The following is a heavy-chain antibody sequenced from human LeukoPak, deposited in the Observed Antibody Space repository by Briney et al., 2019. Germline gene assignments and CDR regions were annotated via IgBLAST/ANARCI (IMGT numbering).Heavy chain of an antibody. Sequence: PGGSLRLSCAASGFTFSTYAMSWVRQAPGKGLEWVSVVSGTGGRTYYADSVKGRFTISRDNSKNTLYLQMNSQRAEDTALYYCVKASSSSPQYNWFDAWGQGTLVTVSS. CDR1: GFTFSTYA. D-gene: IGHD6-6*01. CDR3: VKASSSSPQYNWFDA. V-gene: IGHV3-23*01. J-gene: IGHJ5*02. CDR2: VSGTGGRT.